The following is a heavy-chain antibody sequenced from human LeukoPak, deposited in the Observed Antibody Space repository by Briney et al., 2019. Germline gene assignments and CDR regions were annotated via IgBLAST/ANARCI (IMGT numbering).Heavy chain of an antibody. CDR1: GYTFTSYG. CDR2: SSAYNGNT. V-gene: IGHV1-18*01. Sequence: ASVKVSCKASGYTFTSYGISSVRQAPGQGLEWMGWSSAYNGNTNYAQKLQGRVTMTTDTSTSTAYMELRSLRSDDTAVYYCARGRGRDGPRGAFDIWGQGTMVTVSS. CDR3: ARGRGRDGPRGAFDI. J-gene: IGHJ3*02. D-gene: IGHD5-24*01.